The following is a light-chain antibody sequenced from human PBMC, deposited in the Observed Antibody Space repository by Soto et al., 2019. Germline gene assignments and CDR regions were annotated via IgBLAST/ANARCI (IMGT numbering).Light chain of an antibody. CDR2: DVS. V-gene: IGLV2-14*01. Sequence: QSALTQPASVSGSPGQSITISCTGTSSDVGAYNYVSWYQQHPGKAPNLMIYDVSNRPSGVSNRFSGSKSGNTASLTISGLQAEDEADYYCTSWTTSTTMIFGGGTKLTVL. CDR1: SSDVGAYNY. CDR3: TSWTTSTTMI. J-gene: IGLJ2*01.